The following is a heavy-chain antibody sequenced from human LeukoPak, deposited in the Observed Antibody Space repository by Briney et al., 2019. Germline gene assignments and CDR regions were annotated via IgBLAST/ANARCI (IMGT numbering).Heavy chain of an antibody. CDR3: ARQGVTKIVVVRHYFDY. V-gene: IGHV3-30*01. J-gene: IGHJ4*02. CDR1: GFTFSSYA. Sequence: GSLRLSCAASGFTFSSYAMHWVRQAPGKGLEWVAVISYDGSNKYYADSVKGRFTISRDNSKNTLYLQMNSLRAEDTAVYYCARQGVTKIVVVRHYFDYWGQGPLVTVSS. D-gene: IGHD3-22*01. CDR2: ISYDGSNK.